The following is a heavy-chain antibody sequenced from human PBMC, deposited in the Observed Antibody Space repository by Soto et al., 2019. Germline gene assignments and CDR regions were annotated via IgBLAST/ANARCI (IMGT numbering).Heavy chain of an antibody. Sequence: QVQLVQSGAEVKKPGASVKVSCKASGYTFNDYYLHWVRQAPGQGLEWMGMINPSGGSTSYAQKFQGRVTMTRDTSTTTVYMEVSSLKSEDPAVYYCARPPFPGCLNAVCYPLDYWGQGTLVTVSS. CDR1: GYTFNDYY. D-gene: IGHD2-8*01. V-gene: IGHV1-46*02. CDR2: INPSGGST. CDR3: ARPPFPGCLNAVCYPLDY. J-gene: IGHJ4*02.